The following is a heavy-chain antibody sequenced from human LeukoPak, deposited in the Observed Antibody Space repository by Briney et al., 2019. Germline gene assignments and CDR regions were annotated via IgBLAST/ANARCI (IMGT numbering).Heavy chain of an antibody. CDR1: GGTFSSYA. CDR3: ARLTMIVERAFDI. Sequence: ASVKVSCKASGGTFSSYAISWVRQAPGQGLEWMGRIIPILGIANYAQKFQGRVTITADKSTSTAYMELSSLRSEDTAVYYCARLTMIVERAFDIWGQGTMVTVSS. CDR2: IIPILGIA. V-gene: IGHV1-69*04. J-gene: IGHJ3*02. D-gene: IGHD3-22*01.